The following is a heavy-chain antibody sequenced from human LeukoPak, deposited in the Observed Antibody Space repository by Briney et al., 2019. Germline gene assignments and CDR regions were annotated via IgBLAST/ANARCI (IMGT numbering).Heavy chain of an antibody. CDR3: VRRSTAFDL. CDR2: ISAYNGNT. CDR1: GYTFTSYG. V-gene: IGHV1-18*01. D-gene: IGHD5/OR15-5a*01. J-gene: IGHJ3*01. Sequence: GASVKVSCKASGYTFTSYGISWVRQAPGQGLEWMGWISAYNGNTNYAQKLQGRVTMTRDTSITTAYMEFSRLRSDDTAVYYCVRRSTAFDLWGQGTMVTVSS.